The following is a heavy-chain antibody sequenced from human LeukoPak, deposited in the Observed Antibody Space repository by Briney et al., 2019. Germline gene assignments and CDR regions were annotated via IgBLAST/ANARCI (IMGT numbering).Heavy chain of an antibody. D-gene: IGHD6-13*01. CDR2: ISGSGGST. CDR3: AKNQLGTVYFDY. CDR1: GFTFSSYA. V-gene: IGHV3-23*01. Sequence: PGGSLRLSCAASGFTFSSYAMSWVRQAPGKGLGWVSAISGSGGSTYYADSVKGRFTISRDNSKNTLYLQMNSLRAEDTAVYYCAKNQLGTVYFDYWGQGTLVTVSS. J-gene: IGHJ4*02.